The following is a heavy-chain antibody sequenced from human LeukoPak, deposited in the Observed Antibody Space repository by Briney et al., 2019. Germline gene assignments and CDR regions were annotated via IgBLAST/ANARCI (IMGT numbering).Heavy chain of an antibody. J-gene: IGHJ5*02. D-gene: IGHD6-19*01. Sequence: SVKVSCKASGGTFSSYAISWVRQAPRQGLEWMGGIIPIFGTANYAQKFQGRVTITADESTSTAYMELSSLRSEDTAVYYCARRQDSSGFYSCGWYDWFDPWGQGTLVTVSS. CDR1: GGTFSSYA. CDR2: IIPIFGTA. V-gene: IGHV1-69*13. CDR3: ARRQDSSGFYSCGWYDWFDP.